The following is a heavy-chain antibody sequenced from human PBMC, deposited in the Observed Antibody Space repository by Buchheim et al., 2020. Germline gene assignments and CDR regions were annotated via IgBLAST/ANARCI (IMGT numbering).Heavy chain of an antibody. CDR2: ISYDGSNK. J-gene: IGHJ4*02. CDR3: AKRKGDGRLSFDY. V-gene: IGHV3-30*18. D-gene: IGHD5-24*01. Sequence: QVQLVESGGGVVQPGRSLRLSCAASGFTFSSYGIHWVRQAPGKGLEWVAVISYDGSNKYYADSVKGRFTISRDNSKNTLYLQMNSLRAEDTAVYYCAKRKGDGRLSFDYWGQGTL. CDR1: GFTFSSYG.